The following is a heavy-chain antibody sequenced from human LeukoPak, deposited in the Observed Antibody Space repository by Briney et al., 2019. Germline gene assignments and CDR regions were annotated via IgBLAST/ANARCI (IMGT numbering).Heavy chain of an antibody. CDR1: GFSVTSKH. V-gene: IGHV3-53*01. CDR2: IYSGGSI. D-gene: IGHD6-13*01. CDR3: AREAAAVGVDY. Sequence: PGGSLRLSCAASGFSVTSKHMNWVRQAPGKGLEWVSVIYSGGSIYYADSVKGRFTISRDNAKNSLYLQMNSLRAEDTAVYYCAREAAAVGVDYWGQGTLVTVSS. J-gene: IGHJ4*02.